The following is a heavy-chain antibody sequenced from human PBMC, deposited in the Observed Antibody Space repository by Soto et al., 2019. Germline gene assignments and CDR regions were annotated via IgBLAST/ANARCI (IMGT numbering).Heavy chain of an antibody. CDR3: ARHRGLPIAAAGTDWFDP. J-gene: IGHJ5*02. D-gene: IGHD6-13*01. Sequence: GESLKISCKGSGYSFTSYWISWVRQMPGKGLEWMGRIDPSDSCTNYSPSFQGHVTISADKSISTAYLQWSSLKASDTAMYYCARHRGLPIAAAGTDWFDPWGQGTLVTVSS. CDR1: GYSFTSYW. V-gene: IGHV5-10-1*01. CDR2: IDPSDSCT.